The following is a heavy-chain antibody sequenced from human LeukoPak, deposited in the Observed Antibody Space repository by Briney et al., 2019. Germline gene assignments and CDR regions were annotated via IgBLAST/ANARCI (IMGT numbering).Heavy chain of an antibody. CDR1: RYTFTSYD. D-gene: IGHD2-21*02. J-gene: IGHJ3*02. CDR3: ATCGGDCGGAFDN. CDR2: MSPNSGNT. V-gene: IGHV1-8*01. Sequence: ASVKVSCKASRYTFTSYDINWLRQATGQGLEWMGWMSPNSGNTGYAQKFQGRVTMTRDTSISTAYMELSSLRSEDTAVHYCATCGGDCGGAFDNWGQGTMVTVSS.